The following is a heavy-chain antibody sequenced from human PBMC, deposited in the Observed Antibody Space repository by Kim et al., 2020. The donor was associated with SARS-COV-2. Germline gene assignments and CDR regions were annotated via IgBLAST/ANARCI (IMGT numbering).Heavy chain of an antibody. CDR2: IFYGRTP. CDR3: ARMVALGICDYAPGYFD. J-gene: IGHJ4*03. CDR1: TDSISRYY. D-gene: IGHD2-2*01. V-gene: IGHV4-59*01. Sequence: SETLSLTCSVSTDSISRYYWGWLRQPPGKGLEWIGFIFYGRTPNSNPSLRSRVTISADTSKDQFSLSLDSVTAADTAGYDCARMVALGICDYAPGYFD.